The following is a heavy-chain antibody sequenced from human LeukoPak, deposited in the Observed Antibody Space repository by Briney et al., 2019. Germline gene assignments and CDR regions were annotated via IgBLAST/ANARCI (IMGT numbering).Heavy chain of an antibody. CDR3: ARDDGYGSGSLNPYYGMDV. Sequence: GGSLRLSCAASGFTFSSYWMSWVRQAPGKGLEWVANIKQDGSEKNYVDSVKGRFTISRDNAKNSLLLQMDSLRAEDTAVYYCARDDGYGSGSLNPYYGMDVWGKGTTVTVSS. V-gene: IGHV3-7*03. CDR1: GFTFSSYW. D-gene: IGHD3-10*01. J-gene: IGHJ6*04. CDR2: IKQDGSEK.